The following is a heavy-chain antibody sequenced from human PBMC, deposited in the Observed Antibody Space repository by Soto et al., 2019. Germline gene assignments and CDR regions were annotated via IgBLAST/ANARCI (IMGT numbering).Heavy chain of an antibody. CDR3: ARGRRKDIVVVVAATLWPPFDP. V-gene: IGHV3-33*01. D-gene: IGHD2-15*01. Sequence: GGSLRLSCAASGFTFSSYGMHWVRQAPGKGLEWVAVIWYDGSNKYYADSVKGRFTISRDNSKNTLYLQMNSLRAEDTAVYYCARGRRKDIVVVVAATLWPPFDPWGQGALVTVSS. J-gene: IGHJ5*02. CDR2: IWYDGSNK. CDR1: GFTFSSYG.